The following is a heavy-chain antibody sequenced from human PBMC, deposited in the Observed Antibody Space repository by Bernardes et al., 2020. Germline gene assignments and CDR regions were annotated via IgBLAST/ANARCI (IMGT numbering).Heavy chain of an antibody. Sequence: ETLSLTCAVYGGSFSGYYWSWIRQPPGKGLEWIGEINHSGSTNYNPSLKSRVTISVDTSKNQFSLKLSSVTAADTAVYYCARVIGSYYDYWGQGTLVTVSS. CDR3: ARVIGSYYDY. D-gene: IGHD2-21*01. CDR2: INHSGST. V-gene: IGHV4-34*01. J-gene: IGHJ4*02. CDR1: GGSFSGYY.